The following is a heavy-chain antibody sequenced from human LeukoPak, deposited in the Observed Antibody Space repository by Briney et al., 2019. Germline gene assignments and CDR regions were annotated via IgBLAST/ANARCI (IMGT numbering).Heavy chain of an antibody. CDR1: GGSISTGGYY. CDR2: IYYSGST. V-gene: IGHV4-31*03. J-gene: IGHJ3*02. CDR3: ARDSNSNAFDI. Sequence: PSQTLSLTCTVSGGSISTGGYYWSWIRQHPGKGLEWIGYIYYSGSTYYNPSLKSRVTISVDRSKNQFSLKLSSVTAADTAVYYCARDSNSNAFDIWGQGTMVTVSS. D-gene: IGHD2-2*01.